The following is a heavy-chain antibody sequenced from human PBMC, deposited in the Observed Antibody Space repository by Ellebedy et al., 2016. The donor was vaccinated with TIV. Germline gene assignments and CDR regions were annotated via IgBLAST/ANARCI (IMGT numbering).Heavy chain of an antibody. CDR2: ISAYNGNT. J-gene: IGHJ4*02. CDR3: ARQKNVDWPME. CDR1: GYTFTSYG. V-gene: IGHV1-18*01. D-gene: IGHD3-9*01. Sequence: AASVKVSCKTSGYTFTSYGISWVRHAPGQGLEWMGSISAYNGNTNYAQNLQGRITMTTDTSTSTAYMELRSLRSDDTAVYYCARQKNVDWPMEWGQGTLVTVSS.